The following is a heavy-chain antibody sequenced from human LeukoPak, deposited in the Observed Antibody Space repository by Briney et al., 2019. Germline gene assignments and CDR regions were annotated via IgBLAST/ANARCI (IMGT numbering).Heavy chain of an antibody. CDR1: GYTFTSYG. D-gene: IGHD4-23*01. CDR2: ISAYNGNT. J-gene: IGHJ4*02. Sequence: GASVKVSCKASGYTFTSYGISWVRQAPGQGLEWMGWISAYNGNTNYAQKLQGRVTMTTDTSTSTAYMELMSLRSDDTAVYDCARPYGGNPPYYFDYWCRGTLVTVSS. CDR3: ARPYGGNPPYYFDY. V-gene: IGHV1-18*01.